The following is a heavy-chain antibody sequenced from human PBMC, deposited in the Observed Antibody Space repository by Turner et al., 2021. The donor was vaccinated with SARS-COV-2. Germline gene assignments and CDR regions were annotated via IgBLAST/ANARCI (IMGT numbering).Heavy chain of an antibody. V-gene: IGHV4-59*01. Sequence: QVQLQESGPGLVKPSETLSLTCTVSGGSISSYYWSWIRQPPGKGLEWIGYIVYSGSTNYNPSLKSRVTISVDTTKNQFSLKLSSVTAADTAVYYWARCVPNWYFDLWGRGTLVTVSS. CDR1: GGSISSYY. J-gene: IGHJ2*01. CDR2: IVYSGST. CDR3: ARCVPNWYFDL.